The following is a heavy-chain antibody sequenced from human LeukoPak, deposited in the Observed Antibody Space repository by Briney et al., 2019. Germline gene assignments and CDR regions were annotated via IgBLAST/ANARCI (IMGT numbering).Heavy chain of an antibody. V-gene: IGHV3-30*18. CDR2: ISSDGNNK. D-gene: IGHD3-10*01. CDR1: GFIFSGYA. Sequence: GRSLKLSCAASGFIFSGYAMHWVRQAPGKGLEWVATISSDGNNKYYRESVRGRFAISRDNSMSTVYLQMNSLRAEDAAVYYCAKDGYQSSGTYYDFWGQGTLVTVSS. J-gene: IGHJ4*02. CDR3: AKDGYQSSGTYYDF.